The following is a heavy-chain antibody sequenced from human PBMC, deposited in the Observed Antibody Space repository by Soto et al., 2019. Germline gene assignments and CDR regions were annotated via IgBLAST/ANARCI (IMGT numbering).Heavy chain of an antibody. V-gene: IGHV4-31*03. CDR2: IYYSGST. D-gene: IGHD3-10*02. Sequence: SETLSLTCTVSGGSISSCGYYWSWIRQHPGKGLEWIGYIYYSGSTYYNPSLKSRVTISVDTSKNQFSLKLSSVTAADTAVYYCARTLFGWGIWFDPWGQGTLVTVSS. J-gene: IGHJ5*02. CDR1: GGSISSCGYY. CDR3: ARTLFGWGIWFDP.